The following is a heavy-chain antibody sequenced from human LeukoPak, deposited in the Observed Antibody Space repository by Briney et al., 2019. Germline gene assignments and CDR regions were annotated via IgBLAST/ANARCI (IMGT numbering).Heavy chain of an antibody. D-gene: IGHD3-3*01. J-gene: IGHJ6*03. V-gene: IGHV4-59*11. CDR3: ARVYYDFWSGPTHMDV. CDR2: IYYSGST. Sequence: SETLSLTCTVSGGFISSHYWSWIRQPPGKGLEWIGYIYYSGSTNYNPSLKSRVTIPVDTSKNQFSLKLSSVTAADTAVYYCARVYYDFWSGPTHMDVWGKGTTVTVSS. CDR1: GGFISSHY.